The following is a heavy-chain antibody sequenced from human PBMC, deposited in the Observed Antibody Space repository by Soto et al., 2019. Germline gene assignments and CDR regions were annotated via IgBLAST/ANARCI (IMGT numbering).Heavy chain of an antibody. CDR3: ARGQHPIVVVTAIGY. D-gene: IGHD2-21*02. Sequence: ASVKVSCKASGYTFTSYGISWVRQAPGQGLEWMGWISAYNGNTNYAQKLQGRVTMTTDTSTSTAYMELRSLRSDDTAVYYCARGQHPIVVVTAIGYWGQGTLVTVSS. CDR2: ISAYNGNT. CDR1: GYTFTSYG. J-gene: IGHJ4*02. V-gene: IGHV1-18*01.